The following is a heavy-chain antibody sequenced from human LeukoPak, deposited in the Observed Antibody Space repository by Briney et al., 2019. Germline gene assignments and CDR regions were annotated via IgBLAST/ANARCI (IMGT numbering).Heavy chain of an antibody. J-gene: IGHJ4*02. Sequence: PGGSLRLSCAASGFTFGSYAMYWVRQAPGKGLEWVSAMRGSGSGDRTYFADSVKGRFAISRDNSNNTLYLQMNRLRADDTAVYYCAKAGGSVSYFDSWGQGALVTVSS. CDR2: MRGSGSGDRT. D-gene: IGHD3-10*01. CDR3: AKAGGSVSYFDS. V-gene: IGHV3-23*01. CDR1: GFTFGSYA.